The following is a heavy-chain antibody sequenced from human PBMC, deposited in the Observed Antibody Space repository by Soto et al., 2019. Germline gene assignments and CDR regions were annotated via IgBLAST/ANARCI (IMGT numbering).Heavy chain of an antibody. V-gene: IGHV3-7*01. J-gene: IGHJ3*02. Sequence: GWSLRLSCASSVFTFIRYWMNWVRQAPGKGLEWVANIKQDGTEKNYVDSVKGRFTISRDNARNSLYLQMDSLRAEDTAVYFCARGDTPMITGMDSFDIWGQGTMVTVSS. D-gene: IGHD5-18*01. CDR3: ARGDTPMITGMDSFDI. CDR1: VFTFIRYW. CDR2: IKQDGTEK.